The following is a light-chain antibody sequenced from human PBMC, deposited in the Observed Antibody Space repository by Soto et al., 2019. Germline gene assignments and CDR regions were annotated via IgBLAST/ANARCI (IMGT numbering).Light chain of an antibody. V-gene: IGKV3-15*01. CDR3: QQYHIWPPWT. CDR2: GAY. CDR1: QSIRSN. J-gene: IGKJ1*01. Sequence: EIVMTQSPDTLSVYPGEGGTISCRVSQSIRSNLAWYQQRPCQAPRLLMYGAYTRADGIPARFTGSGSGTEFTLTISSLQSEDFAVYYCQQYHIWPPWTSGQGTQVDIK.